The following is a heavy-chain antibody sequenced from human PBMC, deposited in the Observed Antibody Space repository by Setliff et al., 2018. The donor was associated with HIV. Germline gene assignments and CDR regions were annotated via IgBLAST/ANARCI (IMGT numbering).Heavy chain of an antibody. CDR2: IYYTGTT. Sequence: SETLSLTCTVSGGSISSYYWSWIRQPPGKGLEWIGYIYYTGTTKNNPSLKSRVTLSVDTSKHQFSLKLSSVTAADTAVYYCARVQMAYAAFDVWGQGTMVTVSS. CDR1: GGSISSYY. J-gene: IGHJ3*01. V-gene: IGHV4-59*01. CDR3: ARVQMAYAAFDV. D-gene: IGHD4-17*01.